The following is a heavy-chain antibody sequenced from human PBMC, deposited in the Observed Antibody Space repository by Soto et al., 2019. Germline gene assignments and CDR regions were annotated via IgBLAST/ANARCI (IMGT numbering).Heavy chain of an antibody. V-gene: IGHV2-5*02. CDR3: AHDSVARYGMGV. J-gene: IGHJ6*02. D-gene: IGHD2-21*01. CDR1: GFSHTTSGVG. CDR2: IYWDDDE. Sequence: QITLKESGPTLVKPTQTLTLTCTFSGFSHTTSGVGVGWIRQPPGKALEWLALIYWDDDERYRPSLKSRLTITKDTSKNQVVLTMTNMDPVDTATYYCAHDSVARYGMGVWGQGTMVTVSS.